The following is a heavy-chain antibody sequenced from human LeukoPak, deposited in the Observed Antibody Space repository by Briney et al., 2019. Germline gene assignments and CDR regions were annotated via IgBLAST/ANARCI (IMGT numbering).Heavy chain of an antibody. J-gene: IGHJ4*02. Sequence: PSETLSLTCTVSGGSISGYYWGWLRQPPGKGLEWIGGISHSGSTYYNSSFHSRVTISIDTSKNQFSLRLTSVTAADTAVYYCTRGSDILTGYRTPYYFDYWGRGTLVTVSS. V-gene: IGHV4-38-2*02. D-gene: IGHD3-9*01. CDR1: GGSISGYY. CDR2: ISHSGST. CDR3: TRGSDILTGYRTPYYFDY.